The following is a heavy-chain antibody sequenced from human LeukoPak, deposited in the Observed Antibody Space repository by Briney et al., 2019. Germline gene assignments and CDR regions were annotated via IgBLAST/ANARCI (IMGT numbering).Heavy chain of an antibody. CDR2: IIPIFGTA. J-gene: IGHJ6*02. CDR1: GGTFSSYT. V-gene: IGHV1-69*05. CDR3: ARTYCNSASCYTMLRGVGVFSYYYGMDV. Sequence: GASVKVSCKASGGTFSSYTISWVRQAPGQGLEWMGGIIPIFGTANYAQKFQGRVTITTDESTSTAYMEQSSLKFEDTAVYYCARTYCNSASCYTMLRGVGVFSYYYGMDVWGQGTTVAVSS. D-gene: IGHD3-10*01.